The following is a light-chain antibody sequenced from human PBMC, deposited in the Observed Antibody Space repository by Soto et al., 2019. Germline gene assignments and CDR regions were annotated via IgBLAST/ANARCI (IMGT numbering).Light chain of an antibody. CDR1: QSVSNK. CDR2: DAS. J-gene: IGKJ1*01. Sequence: ERVMTQSPATLSVSPGERASRSCGASQSVSNKLVWYQQKPGQAPRLLIYDASNRATGIPARFSGSGSGTDFTLPLSRLDPEDFAVSYCQQRSKWPRTFGQGTKVDI. V-gene: IGKV3-11*01. CDR3: QQRSKWPRT.